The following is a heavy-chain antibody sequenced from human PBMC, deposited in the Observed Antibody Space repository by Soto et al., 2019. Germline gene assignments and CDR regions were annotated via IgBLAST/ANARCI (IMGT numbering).Heavy chain of an antibody. CDR1: GFTFGDYA. J-gene: IGHJ4*02. CDR2: IRSKAYGGTT. V-gene: IGHV3-49*03. CDR3: TRDDYDFWSGYYTVDY. Sequence: GSLRLSCTASGFTFGDYAMSWFRQAPGKGLEWVGFIRSKAYGGTTEYAASVKGGFTISRDDSKSIAYLQMNSLKTEDTAVYYCTRDDYDFWSGYYTVDYWGQGTLVTVSS. D-gene: IGHD3-3*01.